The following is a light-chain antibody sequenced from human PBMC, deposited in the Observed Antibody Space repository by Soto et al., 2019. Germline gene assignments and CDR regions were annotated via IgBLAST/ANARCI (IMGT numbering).Light chain of an antibody. CDR1: QGIRSD. CDR2: AVS. CDR3: LQHNSYPRLS. J-gene: IGKJ4*01. Sequence: DIQLTQSPSSLSASVGDRVTITCRASQGIRSDLGWYQQKPGKAPKRLIYAVSSLQSGVPRRFSGSGSGAEFTLTISSLQPEDSATYYCLQHNSYPRLSFGGGTKVEIK. V-gene: IGKV1-17*01.